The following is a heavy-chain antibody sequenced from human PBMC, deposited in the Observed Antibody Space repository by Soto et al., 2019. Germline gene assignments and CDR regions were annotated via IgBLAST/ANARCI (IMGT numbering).Heavy chain of an antibody. Sequence: QVQLVESGGGVVQPGRSLRLSCAASGFTFSSYGMHWVRQAPGKGLEWVAVIWYDGSNKYYADSVKGRFTISRDNSKNTLYLQMNSLRAEDTAVYYCTRDHGYGYGMDVWGQGTTVTVSS. CDR3: TRDHGYGYGMDV. D-gene: IGHD5-12*01. V-gene: IGHV3-33*01. CDR2: IWYDGSNK. CDR1: GFTFSSYG. J-gene: IGHJ6*02.